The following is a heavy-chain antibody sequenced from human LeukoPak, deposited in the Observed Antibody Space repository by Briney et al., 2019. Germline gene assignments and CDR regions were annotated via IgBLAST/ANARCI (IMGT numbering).Heavy chain of an antibody. V-gene: IGHV3-74*01. J-gene: IGHJ4*02. CDR2: INSDGSST. Sequence: PGGSLRLSCAASGFTFSSYWMHWVRQAPGKGLVWVSRINSDGSSTSYADSVKGRFTISRDNAKNTLYLQMNSLRAEDTAVYYCARGARHCSSTSCYGEVFDYWGQGTLVTDSS. CDR1: GFTFSSYW. CDR3: ARGARHCSSTSCYGEVFDY. D-gene: IGHD2-2*01.